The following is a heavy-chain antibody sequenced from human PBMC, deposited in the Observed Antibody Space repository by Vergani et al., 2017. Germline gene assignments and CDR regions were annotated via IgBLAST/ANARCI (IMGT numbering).Heavy chain of an antibody. V-gene: IGHV4-34*01. J-gene: IGHJ4*02. CDR1: GRSFNDYL. D-gene: IGHD2-8*01. CDR3: AREGYCTKGVCFTLFDV. CDR2: IRHDGIT. Sequence: QAQLQQWGAGLLKPSETLSLTCAIYGRSFNDYLWTWIRQPPGKGLEWIGEIRHDGITHYSPYLKSRVTISIDTSTHKFSLNLRSVTAADTAVYYCAREGYCTKGVCFTLFDVWGQGALVTVSS.